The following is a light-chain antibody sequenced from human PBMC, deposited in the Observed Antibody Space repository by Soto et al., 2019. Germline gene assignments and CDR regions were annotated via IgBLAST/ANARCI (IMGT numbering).Light chain of an antibody. V-gene: IGLV1-51*01. CDR2: DNN. CDR1: SSNIGKNF. J-gene: IGLJ3*02. CDR3: GTWDNSLSAGV. Sequence: QSVLTQPPSVSAAPGQRVTISCSGGSSNIGKNFVAWYQQFPGTAPKLLIYDNNKRPSGIPDRFSGSKSGTSATLGITGLQTGDEADYYCGTWDNSLSAGVFGGGTKLTVL.